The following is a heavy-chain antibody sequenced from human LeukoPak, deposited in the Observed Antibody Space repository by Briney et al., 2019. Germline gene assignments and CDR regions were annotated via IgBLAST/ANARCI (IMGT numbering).Heavy chain of an antibody. D-gene: IGHD1-26*01. CDR1: GFTFSSYA. CDR3: AESRGWRVGATGYFDS. V-gene: IGHV3-23*01. Sequence: PGGSLRLSRAASGFTFSSYAMSGVRQAPRKGLEWVSAICGSGGSTYYADSVKGRFTISRDNSKNTLYLQMNSLRAEDTAVYYCAESRGWRVGATGYFDSWGQGTLVTVSS. J-gene: IGHJ4*03. CDR2: ICGSGGST.